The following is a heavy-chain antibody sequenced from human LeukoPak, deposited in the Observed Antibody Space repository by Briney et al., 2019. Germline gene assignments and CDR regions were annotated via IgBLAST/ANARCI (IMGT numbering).Heavy chain of an antibody. D-gene: IGHD6-19*01. CDR2: IKLDGSEK. V-gene: IGHV3-7*03. J-gene: IGHJ4*02. Sequence: GGSLRLSCVASGFTFGKYWMSWVRQAPGKGLEWVANIKLDGSEKNYVDSVKGRFTISRDNSKNTLYLQMNSLRAEDTAVYYCAKDGSSGWYDYWGQGTLVTVSS. CDR1: GFTFGKYW. CDR3: AKDGSSGWYDY.